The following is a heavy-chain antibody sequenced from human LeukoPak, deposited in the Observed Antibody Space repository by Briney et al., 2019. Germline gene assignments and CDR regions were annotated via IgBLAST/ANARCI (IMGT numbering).Heavy chain of an antibody. D-gene: IGHD6-19*01. CDR2: INHSGST. CDR3: ARIAVAGTTMTVMDDY. CDR1: CYSISSGYY. Sequence: SETLSLTCTVSCYSISSGYYWSWIRQPPGKGLEWIGEINHSGSTNYNPSLKSRVTISVDTSKNQFSLKLSSVTAADTAVYYCARIAVAGTTMTVMDDYWGQGTLVTVSS. V-gene: IGHV4-38-2*02. J-gene: IGHJ4*02.